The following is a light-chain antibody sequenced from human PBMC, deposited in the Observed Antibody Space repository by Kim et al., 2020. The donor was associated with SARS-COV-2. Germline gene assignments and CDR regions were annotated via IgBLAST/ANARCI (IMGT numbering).Light chain of an antibody. Sequence: PPGEIATLSCRASQTVSSNYLAWFQQTPGQAPRILLYGASSRASDIPDRFSGSGSGTDFTLTISRLEPEDFAVYYCQQYGSPAWTFGQGTKVDIK. CDR2: GAS. CDR3: QQYGSPAWT. V-gene: IGKV3-20*01. CDR1: QTVSSNY. J-gene: IGKJ1*01.